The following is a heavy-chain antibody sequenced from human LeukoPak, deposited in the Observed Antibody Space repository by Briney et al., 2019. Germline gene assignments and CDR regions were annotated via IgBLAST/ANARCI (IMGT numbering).Heavy chain of an antibody. D-gene: IGHD3-22*01. CDR1: GYTFTGYY. CDR2: INPNSGGT. Sequence: ASVKVSRKASGYTFTGYYMHWVRQAPGQGLAWMGWINPNSGGTNYAQKFQGRVTMTRDTSISTAYMELSRLRSDDTAVYYCASRVTYYYDSSGLRFGPWGQGTLVTVSS. J-gene: IGHJ5*02. CDR3: ASRVTYYYDSSGLRFGP. V-gene: IGHV1-2*02.